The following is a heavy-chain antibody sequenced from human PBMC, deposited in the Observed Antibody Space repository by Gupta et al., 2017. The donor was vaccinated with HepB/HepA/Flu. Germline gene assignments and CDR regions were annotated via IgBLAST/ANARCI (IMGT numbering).Heavy chain of an antibody. CDR2: ISFDGTNK. V-gene: IGHV3-30-3*01. J-gene: IGHJ4*02. CDR3: ARDGGEWGWGYYFDY. D-gene: IGHD3-10*01. Sequence: QVQLVESGGGVVQPGRSLRLSCAASGFTFRRNSMHWVRQAPGKGLEWVELISFDGTNKYYADAGKGRFTISRDNSKNTLYLQMNSLRPEDTALYYCARDGGEWGWGYYFDYWGQGALVTVSS. CDR1: GFTFRRNS.